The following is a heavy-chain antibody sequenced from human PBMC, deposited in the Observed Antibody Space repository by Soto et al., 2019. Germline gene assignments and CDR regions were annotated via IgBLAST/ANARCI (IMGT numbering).Heavy chain of an antibody. CDR1: GGTFSSYP. V-gene: IGHV1-69*01. J-gene: IGHJ6*02. Sequence: QVQLVQSGAEVKKPGSSVKVSCGASGGTFSSYPINWVRQAPGQGLEWMGGIIPFFGTSNYAQKFQGRVTIPVDETTSTADMELRSLRSEDTAVYYCARVGHITNYGMAVWGPGTTVTVSS. CDR2: IIPFFGTS. D-gene: IGHD1-26*01. CDR3: ARVGHITNYGMAV.